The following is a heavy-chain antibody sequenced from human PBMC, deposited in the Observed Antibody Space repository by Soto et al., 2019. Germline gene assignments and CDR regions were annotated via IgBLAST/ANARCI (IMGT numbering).Heavy chain of an antibody. CDR2: ISATGGGT. V-gene: IGHV3-23*01. CDR1: GCKFSNYA. CDR3: AKDRRAGGNSAFYFDF. Sequence: GGSVRLSCAASGCKFSNYAMSWVRQAPGKGLEWVSLISATGGGTYYADSVKGRFTISRDNSHNTLYLQVHSLTAEDTAVYYCAKDRRAGGNSAFYFDFWGQGAQVTVSS. J-gene: IGHJ4*02. D-gene: IGHD3-16*01.